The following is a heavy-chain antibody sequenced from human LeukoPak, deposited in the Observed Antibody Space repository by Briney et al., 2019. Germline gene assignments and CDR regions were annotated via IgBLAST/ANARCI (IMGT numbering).Heavy chain of an antibody. CDR3: ARGNWYSSSWYVDY. D-gene: IGHD6-13*01. J-gene: IGHJ4*02. CDR2: IFYSGST. V-gene: IGHV4-30-4*01. Sequence: PSQTLSLTCTVSGGSISSGDYYWSWIRQPPGKGLEWIGYIFYSGSTNYNPSLKSRVTMSLDTSKNQFSLKLNSVTAADTAVYYCARGNWYSSSWYVDYWGQGTLVTVSS. CDR1: GGSISSGDYY.